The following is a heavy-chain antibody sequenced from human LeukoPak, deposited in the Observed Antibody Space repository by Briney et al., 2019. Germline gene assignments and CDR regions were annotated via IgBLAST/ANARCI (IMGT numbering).Heavy chain of an antibody. J-gene: IGHJ3*02. Sequence: SETLSLTCTVSGGSINSYYWSWIRQPPGKGLEWIGEINHSGSTNYNPSLKSRVTISVDTSKNQFSLKLSSVTAADTAVYYCARYPTAAGTGGAFDIWGQGTMVTVSS. CDR2: INHSGST. CDR1: GGSINSYY. CDR3: ARYPTAAGTGGAFDI. V-gene: IGHV4-34*01. D-gene: IGHD6-13*01.